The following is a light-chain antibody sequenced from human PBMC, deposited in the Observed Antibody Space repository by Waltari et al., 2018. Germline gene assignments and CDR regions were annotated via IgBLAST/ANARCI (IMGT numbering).Light chain of an antibody. CDR3: HQYAATPHT. J-gene: IGKJ2*01. Sequence: EIVLTQSPATLSLSPGERATLSCRASQSVSNFLAWYQHKPGQAPRLLISGASSRATGIPDRFSGSGSGTDFTLTISRLEPEDFAVYFCHQYAATPHTFGQETNLEIK. CDR2: GAS. CDR1: QSVSNF. V-gene: IGKV3-20*01.